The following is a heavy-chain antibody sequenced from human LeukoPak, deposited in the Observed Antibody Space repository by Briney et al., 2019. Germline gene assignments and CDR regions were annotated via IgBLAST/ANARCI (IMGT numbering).Heavy chain of an antibody. CDR1: GGTFSSYA. V-gene: IGHV1-69*01. D-gene: IGHD5-18*01. J-gene: IGHJ4*02. CDR3: ASKRGYSYGLDY. CDR2: IIPIFGTA. Sequence: GASVTVSCTASGGTFSSYAISWVRQAPGQGLEWMGGIIPIFGTANYAQKFQGRVTITADESTSTGYMELSSLRSEDTAVYYCASKRGYSYGLDYWGQGTLVTVSS.